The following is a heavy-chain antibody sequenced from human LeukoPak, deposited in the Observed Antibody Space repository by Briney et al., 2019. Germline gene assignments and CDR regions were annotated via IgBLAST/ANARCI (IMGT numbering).Heavy chain of an antibody. CDR3: ARVGIAARGGMDV. Sequence: PSETLSLTCAVSGGSISSGGYSWRWLRQPPGRGLEWIGYIYHSGSTYYNPSLKSRVTISVDRSKNQFSLKLSSVTAADTAVYYCARVGIAARGGMDVWGQGTTVTVSS. CDR2: IYHSGST. D-gene: IGHD6-6*01. J-gene: IGHJ6*02. V-gene: IGHV4-30-2*01. CDR1: GGSISSGGYS.